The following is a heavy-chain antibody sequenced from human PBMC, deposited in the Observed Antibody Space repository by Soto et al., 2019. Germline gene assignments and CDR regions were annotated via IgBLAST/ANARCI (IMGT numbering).Heavy chain of an antibody. Sequence: SETLSLTCAVYGGSFSGYYWSWIRQPPGKGLEWIGEINHSGSTNYNPSLKSRVTISVDTSKNQFSLKLSSVTAADTAVYYCARGYYYGTGTSDTWFDPRGQRNQVPAS. CDR1: GGSFSGYY. J-gene: IGHJ5*02. V-gene: IGHV4-34*01. CDR2: INHSGST. CDR3: ARGYYYGTGTSDTWFDP. D-gene: IGHD3-10*01.